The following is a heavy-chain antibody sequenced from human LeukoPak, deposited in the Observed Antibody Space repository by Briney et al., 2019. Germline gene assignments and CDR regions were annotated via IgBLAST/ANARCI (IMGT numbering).Heavy chain of an antibody. D-gene: IGHD2-8*02. CDR3: ARERGHQLLPPTWTHTGIFDF. CDR1: GYSINDGYF. CDR2: LHHPDIT. Sequence: SETLSLTCGVSGYSINDGYFWGWLRQPPGKGREWIATLHHPDITHYNPSLDSRVTISLDRSENQFSLRLSSVTAADTAIYYCARERGHQLLPPTWTHTGIFDFWGQGSLVTVSS. V-gene: IGHV4-38-2*02. J-gene: IGHJ4*02.